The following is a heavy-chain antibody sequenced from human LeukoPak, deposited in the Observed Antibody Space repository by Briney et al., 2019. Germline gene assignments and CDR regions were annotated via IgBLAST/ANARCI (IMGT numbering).Heavy chain of an antibody. D-gene: IGHD3-9*01. V-gene: IGHV3-64*01. CDR2: ISSNGGST. Sequence: PGGSLRLSCAACGFTFSSFAMHWVRRAPGKGLEYGLAISSNGGSTYYANSMKGRFTISRETSKTTLYLQMGGLRAEAMAVYYCARDRYDILTGYHWFDPWGQGPLVTVSS. J-gene: IGHJ5*02. CDR1: GFTFSSFA. CDR3: ARDRYDILTGYHWFDP.